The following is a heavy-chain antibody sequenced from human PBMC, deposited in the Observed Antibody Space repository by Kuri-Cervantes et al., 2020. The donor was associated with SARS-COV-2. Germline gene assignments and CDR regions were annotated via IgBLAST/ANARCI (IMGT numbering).Heavy chain of an antibody. CDR2: ISGSGDSV. D-gene: IGHD1-1*01. V-gene: IGHV3-23*01. Sequence: ETLSLTCVTSGFTFSSYAMTWVRQAPGKGLEWVSAISGSGDSVYFADPVKGRFTISRDNSKNTVFLQMDSLRAADTAVYYCAKSEGTPGLKYWGQGTLVTVSS. CDR3: AKSEGTPGLKY. CDR1: GFTFSSYA. J-gene: IGHJ4*02.